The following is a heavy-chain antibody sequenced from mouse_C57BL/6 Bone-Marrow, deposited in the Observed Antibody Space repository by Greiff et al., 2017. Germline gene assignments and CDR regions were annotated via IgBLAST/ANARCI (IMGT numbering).Heavy chain of an antibody. D-gene: IGHD2-4*01. CDR3: TTYDYAWFAY. Sequence: VQLQQSGAELVRPGASVKLSCTASGFNIKDDYMHWVKQRPEQGLEWIGWIDPENGDTEYASKFQGKATITADTSSNTAYLQLSSLTSDDTAVYYCTTYDYAWFAYWGQGTLITVSA. CDR2: IDPENGDT. J-gene: IGHJ3*01. CDR1: GFNIKDDY. V-gene: IGHV14-4*01.